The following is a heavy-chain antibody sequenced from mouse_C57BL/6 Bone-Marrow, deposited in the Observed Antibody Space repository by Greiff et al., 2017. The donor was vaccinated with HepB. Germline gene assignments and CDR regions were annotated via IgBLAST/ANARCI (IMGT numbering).Heavy chain of an antibody. J-gene: IGHJ3*01. V-gene: IGHV1-69*01. CDR3: ARDLPAWFAY. CDR1: GYTFTSYW. CDR2: IDPSDSYT. Sequence: VQLQQPGAELVMPGASVKLSCKASGYTFTSYWMHWVKQRPGQGLEWIGEIDPSDSYTNYNQKFKGKSTLTVDKPSSTAYMQLSSLTSEDSAVYYCARDLPAWFAYWGQGTLVTVSA.